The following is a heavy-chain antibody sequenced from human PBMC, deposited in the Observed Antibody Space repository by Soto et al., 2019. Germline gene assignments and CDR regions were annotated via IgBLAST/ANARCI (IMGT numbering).Heavy chain of an antibody. Sequence: EVQLLESGGDLVQPGGSLRLSCAASGFSFSDYAMTWVRHAPGRGLQWVSGISRSGKFTYYADSVEGRFTISRDDSQNTLYLQMRSLRAEDTAVYYCAKVVRPSTTTTQPFNYWGQGTLVTVSS. D-gene: IGHD4-17*01. V-gene: IGHV3-23*01. CDR3: AKVVRPSTTTTQPFNY. J-gene: IGHJ4*02. CDR2: ISRSGKFT. CDR1: GFSFSDYA.